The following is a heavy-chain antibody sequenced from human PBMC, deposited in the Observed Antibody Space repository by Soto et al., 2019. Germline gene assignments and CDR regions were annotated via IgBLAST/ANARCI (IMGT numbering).Heavy chain of an antibody. Sequence: EVQLVESGGGLVKPGGSLRLSCAASGFTFTNAWINWVRQAPGKGLEWVGRIKSKIDGGTTDFAAPVKGRFAISRDDSKNMVYLQMNSLKTEDTAIYYGTTDSDITIVIVRLDYWGHGTLVTVSS. CDR3: TTDSDITIVIVRLDY. V-gene: IGHV3-15*07. CDR2: IKSKIDGGTT. CDR1: GFTFTNAW. D-gene: IGHD3-22*01. J-gene: IGHJ4*01.